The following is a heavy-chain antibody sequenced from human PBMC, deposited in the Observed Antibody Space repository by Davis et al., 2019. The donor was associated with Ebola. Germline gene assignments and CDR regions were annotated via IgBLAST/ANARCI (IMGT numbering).Heavy chain of an antibody. J-gene: IGHJ4*02. V-gene: IGHV3-48*01. CDR1: GFTFSSYG. Sequence: PGGSLRLSCAASGFTFSSYGMHWVRQAPGKGLEWVSYVSSSTIYYADSVKDRFTISRDNSKNTLYLQMNSLKTEDTAVYYCTTDPSAMITFGGVIVPFDYWGQGTLVTVSS. CDR2: VSSSTI. CDR3: TTDPSAMITFGGVIVPFDY. D-gene: IGHD3-16*02.